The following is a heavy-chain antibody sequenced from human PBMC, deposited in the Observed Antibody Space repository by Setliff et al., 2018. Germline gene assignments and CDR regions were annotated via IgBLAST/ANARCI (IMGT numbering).Heavy chain of an antibody. V-gene: IGHV4-38-2*01. Sequence: PSETLSLTCAVSGYSISSGYYWGWIRQPPGKGLEWIGSIYHSGSTYYNPSLKSRVTISVDTSKNQFSLKLSSVTAADTAVYYCARVKGGRGEWSRPYYFDYWGQGT. J-gene: IGHJ4*02. D-gene: IGHD3-3*01. CDR1: GYSISSGYY. CDR2: IYHSGST. CDR3: ARVKGGRGEWSRPYYFDY.